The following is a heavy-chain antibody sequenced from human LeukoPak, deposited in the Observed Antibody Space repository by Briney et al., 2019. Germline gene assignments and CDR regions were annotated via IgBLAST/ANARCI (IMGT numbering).Heavy chain of an antibody. CDR2: ISGSGGST. CDR1: GFTFSSYA. V-gene: IGHV3-23*01. J-gene: IGHJ4*02. Sequence: GGSLRLSCAASGFTFSSYAMSWVRQAPGKGLEWVSAISGSGGSTYYADSVKGRFTISRDNSKNTLYLQVNSLRAEDTAVYYCAKDTEQLVSFDYWGQGTLVTVSS. CDR3: AKDTEQLVSFDY. D-gene: IGHD6-6*01.